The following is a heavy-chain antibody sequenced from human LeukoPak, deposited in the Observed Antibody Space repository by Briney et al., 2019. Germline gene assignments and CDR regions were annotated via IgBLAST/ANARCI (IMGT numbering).Heavy chain of an antibody. CDR2: TYYSGST. D-gene: IGHD6-19*01. Sequence: TSETLSLTCTVSGGSISSSSYYWGWIRQPPGKGLEWIGSTYYSGSTYYNPSLKSRVTISVDTSKNQFSLKLSSVTAADTAVYYCARMRSSGWYVFDYYYYYMDVWGKGTTVTVSS. CDR3: ARMRSSGWYVFDYYYYYMDV. CDR1: GGSISSSSYY. V-gene: IGHV4-39*01. J-gene: IGHJ6*03.